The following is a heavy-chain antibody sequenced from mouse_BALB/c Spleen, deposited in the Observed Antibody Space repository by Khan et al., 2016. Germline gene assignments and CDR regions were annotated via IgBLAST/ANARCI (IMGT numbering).Heavy chain of an antibody. V-gene: IGHV1-80*01. CDR1: GYAFSTYW. Sequence: QVQLQQSGAELVRPGSSVKISCKASGYAFSTYWMNWVKQRPGQGLEWIGQIYPGDGDTNYNGNFKGKATLTADKSSSTAYMQLSSLTSKDSAVYFCTRGGAYYNYGLGYWGQGTTLTVSS. CDR3: TRGGAYYNYGLGY. J-gene: IGHJ2*01. CDR2: IYPGDGDT. D-gene: IGHD1-2*01.